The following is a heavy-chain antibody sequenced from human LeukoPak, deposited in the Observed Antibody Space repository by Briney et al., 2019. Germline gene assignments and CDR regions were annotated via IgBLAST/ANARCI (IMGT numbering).Heavy chain of an antibody. CDR3: ARVVDHDYSDYYLDY. V-gene: IGHV3-9*01. Sequence: SLTFSCAASGFTCDDIAMLRLRPGQGQGLEWFSGLSWDRGSIGYADSVKGRFTISRDNSKNTLYLQMNSLRAEDTAVYYCARVVDHDYSDYYLDYWGQGTLVTVSS. J-gene: IGHJ4*02. D-gene: IGHD4-11*01. CDR1: GFTCDDIA. CDR2: LSWDRGSI.